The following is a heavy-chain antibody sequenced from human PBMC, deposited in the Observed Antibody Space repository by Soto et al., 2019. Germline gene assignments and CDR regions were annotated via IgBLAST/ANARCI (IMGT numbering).Heavy chain of an antibody. J-gene: IGHJ6*03. CDR1: GFTFRYFA. CDR2: FRSSCRKT. Sequence: GSLKLSCAASGFTFRYFAMTWVRRAPGKGLDWVSTFRSSCRKTYYADSVAGRFTISRDNSKNTLYLQMNSLRTEDTAVYYCAKDEDYMDVWGKGTTVTVSS. V-gene: IGHV3-23*01. CDR3: AKDEDYMDV.